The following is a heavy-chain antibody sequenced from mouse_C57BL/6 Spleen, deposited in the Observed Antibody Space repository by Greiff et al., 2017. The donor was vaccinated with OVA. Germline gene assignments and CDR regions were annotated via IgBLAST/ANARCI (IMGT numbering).Heavy chain of an antibody. J-gene: IGHJ2*01. CDR3: ARSNWDVRDCFDY. D-gene: IGHD4-1*01. V-gene: IGHV1-50*01. CDR2: IDPSDSYT. Sequence: VQLQQPGAELVKPGASVKLSCKASGYTFTSYWMQWVKQRPGQGLEWIGEIDPSDSYTNYNQKFKGKATLTVDTSSSTAYLQLSSLTSEDSAIYYCARSNWDVRDCFDYWGQGTTLTVSS. CDR1: GYTFTSYW.